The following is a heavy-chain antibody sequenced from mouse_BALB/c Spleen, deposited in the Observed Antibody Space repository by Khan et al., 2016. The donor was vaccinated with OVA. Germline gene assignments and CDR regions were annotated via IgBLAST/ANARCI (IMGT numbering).Heavy chain of an antibody. CDR1: GYSFTSYL. D-gene: IGHD1-3*01. CDR3: ARGGFSSFAY. CDR2: IYPGNSDT. Sequence: VQLKQSGTVLARPGASVKMSCKASGYSFTSYLIHWVKQRPGQGLEWIGDIYPGNSDTRYNQKFKDKAKLTSCTSASTAYIALSSLTNEASAVYYCARGGFSSFAYWGQGTLVTVSA. J-gene: IGHJ3*01. V-gene: IGHV1-5*01.